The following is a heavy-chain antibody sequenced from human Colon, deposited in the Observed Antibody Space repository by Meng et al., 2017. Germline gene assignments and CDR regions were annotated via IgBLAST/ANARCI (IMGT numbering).Heavy chain of an antibody. D-gene: IGHD2-2*01. CDR2: MNPNNGNT. CDR1: GYTFTSSD. CDR3: ARTAMLDS. J-gene: IGHJ5*01. Sequence: QVQMVQSGGEVGNPGASVKVTGKASGYTFTSSDINWVRQATGRGLQWLGWMNPNNGNTGSAQKFQGRVSMTRDTSIGTAYMELSGLTSEVTALYYCARTAMLDSWGQGTLVTVSS. V-gene: IGHV1-8*01.